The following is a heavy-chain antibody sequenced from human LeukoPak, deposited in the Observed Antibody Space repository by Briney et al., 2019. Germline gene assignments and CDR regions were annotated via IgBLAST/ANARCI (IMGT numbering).Heavy chain of an antibody. Sequence: PSETLSLTCAVSGGSISSSNWWSWVRQPPGKGLEWIGEIYHSGSTNYNPSLKSRVTISVDKSKNQLSLKLSSVTAADTAVYYCARLFYDILTYFDYWGQGTLVTVSS. J-gene: IGHJ4*02. V-gene: IGHV4-4*02. CDR3: ARLFYDILTYFDY. CDR1: GGSISSSNW. D-gene: IGHD3-9*01. CDR2: IYHSGST.